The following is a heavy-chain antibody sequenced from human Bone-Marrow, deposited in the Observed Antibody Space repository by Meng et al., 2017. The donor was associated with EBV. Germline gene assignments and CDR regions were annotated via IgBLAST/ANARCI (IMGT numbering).Heavy chain of an antibody. V-gene: IGHV4-4*02. Sequence: GQLQESGPGVVKHSGTLASPCAVSGGSISSSNWWSWVRQPPGKGLEWIGEIYHSGSTNYNPSLKSRVTISVDKSKNQFSLKLSSVTAADTAVYYCASLPDYGGNSGDYWGQGTLVTVSS. J-gene: IGHJ4*02. CDR2: IYHSGST. CDR1: GGSISSSNW. CDR3: ASLPDYGGNSGDY. D-gene: IGHD4-23*01.